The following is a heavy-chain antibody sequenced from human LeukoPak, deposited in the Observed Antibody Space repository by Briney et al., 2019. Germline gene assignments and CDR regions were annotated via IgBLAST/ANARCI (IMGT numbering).Heavy chain of an antibody. D-gene: IGHD4-11*01. CDR2: INPNSGGT. Sequence: ASVKVSCKASGYTFTGYYMHWVRQAPGQGLEWMGGINPNSGGTNYAQKFQGRVTMTRDTSISTAYMELSRLRSDDTAVYYCARDHHYSNYALDYWGQGTLVTVSS. CDR3: ARDHHYSNYALDY. J-gene: IGHJ4*02. V-gene: IGHV1-2*02. CDR1: GYTFTGYY.